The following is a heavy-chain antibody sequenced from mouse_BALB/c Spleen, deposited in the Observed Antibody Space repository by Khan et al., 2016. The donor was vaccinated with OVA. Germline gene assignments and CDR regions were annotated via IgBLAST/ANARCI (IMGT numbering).Heavy chain of an antibody. V-gene: IGHV3-2*02. CDR3: ARSVTITTVVATDFDY. CDR2: ISYSGRT. J-gene: IGHJ2*01. Sequence: EVQLQESGPGLVKPSQSLSLTCTVTGYSITSDYAWNWIRQFPGNKLEWMGYISYSGRTSYNPSLNSRISITRDPSKNTFFLQLNSVTTEDTATYYCARSVTITTVVATDFDYWGQGTTLTVSS. D-gene: IGHD1-1*01. CDR1: GYSITSDYA.